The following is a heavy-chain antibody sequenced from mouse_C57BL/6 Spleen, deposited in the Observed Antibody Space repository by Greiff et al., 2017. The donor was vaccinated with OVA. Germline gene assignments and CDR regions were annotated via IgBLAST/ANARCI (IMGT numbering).Heavy chain of an antibody. Sequence: EVQLQQSGPELVKPGASVKISCKASGYTFTDYYMNWVKQSHGKSLEWIGDINPNNGGTSYNQKFKGKATLTVDKSSSTAYMELRSLTSEDSAVYYCARSGNYPYYAMDYWGQGTSVTVS. V-gene: IGHV1-26*01. D-gene: IGHD2-1*01. J-gene: IGHJ4*01. CDR3: ARSGNYPYYAMDY. CDR1: GYTFTDYY. CDR2: INPNNGGT.